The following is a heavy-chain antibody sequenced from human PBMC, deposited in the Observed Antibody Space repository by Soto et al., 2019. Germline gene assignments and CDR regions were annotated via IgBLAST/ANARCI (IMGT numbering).Heavy chain of an antibody. CDR3: ARVYCSGGGCYGIDY. J-gene: IGHJ4*02. Sequence: QVQLVQSGAEVKKPGASVKISCKASGDTFTSYYMHWVRQAPGQGLEWMGIINPRGDTSYAQKFQGRVTMTRDTSTSTVYRELSSLRSEDTAVYYCARVYCSGGGCYGIDYWGQGTLVTVSS. V-gene: IGHV1-46*01. CDR2: INPRGDT. CDR1: GDTFTSYY. D-gene: IGHD2-15*01.